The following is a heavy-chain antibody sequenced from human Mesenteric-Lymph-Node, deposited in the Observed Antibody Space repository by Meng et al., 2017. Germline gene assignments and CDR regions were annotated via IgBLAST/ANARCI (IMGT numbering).Heavy chain of an antibody. D-gene: IGHD4-23*01. CDR1: GFTFRGYG. CDR2: IWSDGSNR. V-gene: IGHV3-33*01. Sequence: QVQLVESGGGVVQPGRSLRRSCAASGFTFRGYGMHWVRQAPGKGLEWVAVIWSDGSNRYYADSVKGRFAISRDISKNTLILQMNSLRAEDTAVYYCARGYYGGNSDFDYWGQGTLVTVSS. CDR3: ARGYYGGNSDFDY. J-gene: IGHJ4*02.